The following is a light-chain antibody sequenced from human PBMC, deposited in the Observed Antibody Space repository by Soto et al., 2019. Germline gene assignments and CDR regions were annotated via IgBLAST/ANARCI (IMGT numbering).Light chain of an antibody. CDR3: QVWDITTDHYV. J-gene: IGLJ1*01. Sequence: SYELTQPPSVSVSPGQTATIPCSGDKLGDKYACWYQQKPGQAPVLVIYYDSDRPSGIPERFSGSNSGNTATLTINRVEAGDEADYYCQVWDITTDHYVFGAGTKLTVL. CDR1: KLGDKY. V-gene: IGLV3-1*01. CDR2: YDS.